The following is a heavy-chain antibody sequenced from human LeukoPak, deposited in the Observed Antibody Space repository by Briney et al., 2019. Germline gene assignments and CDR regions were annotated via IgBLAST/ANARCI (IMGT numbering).Heavy chain of an antibody. V-gene: IGHV1-69*05. D-gene: IGHD3-22*01. CDR1: GGTFSSYA. Sequence: SVKVSCKASGGTFSSYAISWVRQAPGQGLEWMGGIIPIFGTANYAQKFQGRVTITTDESTSTAYMELSSLRSEDTAVYYCARDAAGFYYDDDGLPRRSYYYFYMDVWGKGTTVTVSS. J-gene: IGHJ6*03. CDR2: IIPIFGTA. CDR3: ARDAAGFYYDDDGLPRRSYYYFYMDV.